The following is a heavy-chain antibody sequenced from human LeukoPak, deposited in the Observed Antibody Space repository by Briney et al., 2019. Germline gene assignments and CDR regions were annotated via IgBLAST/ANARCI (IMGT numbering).Heavy chain of an antibody. CDR2: IIPIFGTA. CDR1: GGTFSSYA. CDR3: ARGGYNCSSTSCSSPYYMDV. V-gene: IGHV1-69*05. Sequence: ASVKVSCKASGGTFSSYAISWVRQAPGQGLEWMGGIIPIFGTANYALKFQGRVTITTDESTSTAYMELSSLRSEDTAVYYCARGGYNCSSTSCSSPYYMDVWGKGTTVTVSS. D-gene: IGHD2-2*01. J-gene: IGHJ6*03.